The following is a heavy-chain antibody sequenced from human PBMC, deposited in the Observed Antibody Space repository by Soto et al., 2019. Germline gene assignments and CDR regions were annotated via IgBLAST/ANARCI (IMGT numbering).Heavy chain of an antibody. V-gene: IGHV2-5*02. D-gene: IGHD4-17*01. J-gene: IGHJ4*02. Sequence: QITLKESGPTLVKPTQTLTLTCTFSGFSLSTSGVGVGWIRQPPGKALEWLALIYWDDDKRYSPSLKSRLTITKDPSKNQVVLTMTNMDPVDTATYYCARQTVTRSFWYWGQGTLVTVSS. CDR2: IYWDDDK. CDR3: ARQTVTRSFWY. CDR1: GFSLSTSGVG.